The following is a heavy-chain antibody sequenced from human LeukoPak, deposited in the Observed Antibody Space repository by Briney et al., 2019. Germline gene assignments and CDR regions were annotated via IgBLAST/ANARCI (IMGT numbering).Heavy chain of an antibody. J-gene: IGHJ4*02. V-gene: IGHV3-23*01. D-gene: IGHD5-18*01. CDR1: GFTFSSYG. CDR2: ISGSGSGT. CDR3: ATYRQIQVPFEF. Sequence: PGGSLRLSCAASGFTFSSYGMSWVRQAPGKGLEWVSGISGSGSGTYYADSVKGRFTISRDNSRSTLSLQMDSLRAEDTATCYCATYRQIQVPFEFWGQGTLVTVSS.